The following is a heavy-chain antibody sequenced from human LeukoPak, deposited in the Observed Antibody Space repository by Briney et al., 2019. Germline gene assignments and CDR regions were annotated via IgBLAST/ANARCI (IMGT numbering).Heavy chain of an antibody. D-gene: IGHD2-15*01. J-gene: IGHJ6*02. CDR2: ISAYNGNT. CDR1: GYTFTSYG. CDR3: ARDQDIVVVVAANEVYYYYGMDV. Sequence: ASVKVSCKASGYTFTSYGISWVRQAPGQGLEWMGWISAYNGNTNYAQKLQGRVTMTTDTSTSTAYMELRNLRSDDTAVYYCARDQDIVVVVAANEVYYYYGMDVWGQGTTVTVSS. V-gene: IGHV1-18*01.